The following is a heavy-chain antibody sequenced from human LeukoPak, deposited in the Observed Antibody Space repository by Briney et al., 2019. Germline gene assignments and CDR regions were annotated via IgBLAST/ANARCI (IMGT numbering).Heavy chain of an antibody. CDR3: ARDRYCSGGSCSEDHDAFGI. CDR1: GGSISSYY. J-gene: IGHJ3*02. D-gene: IGHD2-15*01. V-gene: IGHV4-4*07. CDR2: IYTSGST. Sequence: SETLSLTCTVSGGSISSYYWSWIRQPAGKGLEWIGRIYTSGSTNYNPSLKSRVTMSVDTSKNQFSLKLSSVTAADTAVYYCARDRYCSGGSCSEDHDAFGIWGQGTMVTVSS.